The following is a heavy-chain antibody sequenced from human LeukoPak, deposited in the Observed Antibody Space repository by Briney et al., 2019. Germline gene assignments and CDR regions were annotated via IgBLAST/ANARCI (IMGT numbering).Heavy chain of an antibody. Sequence: GGSLRLSRAAPGFIFDNYAIHWVRQAPGKGLESVSLISGDGGSTFYADSVRGRFTISRDNTRKSLSLQMSSLRSEDTALYYCARESETSGWYDYWGPGTLVTVSS. D-gene: IGHD6-19*01. J-gene: IGHJ4*02. V-gene: IGHV3-43*02. CDR1: GFIFDNYA. CDR2: ISGDGGST. CDR3: ARESETSGWYDY.